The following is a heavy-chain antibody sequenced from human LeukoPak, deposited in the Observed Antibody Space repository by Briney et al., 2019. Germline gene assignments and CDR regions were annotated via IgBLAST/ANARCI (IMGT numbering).Heavy chain of an antibody. CDR1: GFSFNDYG. CDR2: INWNGGST. Sequence: GGALRLSCSAPGFSFNDYGFIWVRQTPRKGVEWGSCINWNGGSTGHADSVKGRFTISRDNAKNSLYLQMNSLRAEDTALYYCARASGGAYYYYYMDVWGTGTTVTVSS. V-gene: IGHV3-20*04. J-gene: IGHJ6*03. D-gene: IGHD2-8*02. CDR3: ARASGGAYYYYYMDV.